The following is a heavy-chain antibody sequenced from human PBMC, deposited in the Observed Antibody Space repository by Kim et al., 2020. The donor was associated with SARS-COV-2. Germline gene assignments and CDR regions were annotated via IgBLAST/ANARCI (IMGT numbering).Heavy chain of an antibody. J-gene: IGHJ5*01. Sequence: DFGRGRITISRDNAKYSLYLQMNSLRPEDTALYYCAKGSDGTIPNWFDSWGQGILVTVSS. CDR3: AKGSDGTIPNWFDS. V-gene: IGHV3-9*01. D-gene: IGHD2-8*01.